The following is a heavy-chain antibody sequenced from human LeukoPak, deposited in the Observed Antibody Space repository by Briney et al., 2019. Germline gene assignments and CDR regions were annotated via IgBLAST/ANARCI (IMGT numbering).Heavy chain of an antibody. CDR1: GGTFSSYA. Sequence: SVKVSCKASGGTFSSYAINWVRQAPGQGLEWMGGIIPIFGTANYAQKFQDRVTITADESTSTAYMELSSLRSEDTAIYYCASRLYCSNTRCRDFPFAYWGQGTLVTVSS. D-gene: IGHD2-2*01. CDR2: IIPIFGTA. CDR3: ASRLYCSNTRCRDFPFAY. V-gene: IGHV1-69*13. J-gene: IGHJ4*02.